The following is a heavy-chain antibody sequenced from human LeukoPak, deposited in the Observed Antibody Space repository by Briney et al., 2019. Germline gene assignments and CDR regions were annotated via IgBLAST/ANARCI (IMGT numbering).Heavy chain of an antibody. CDR2: IYYSGST. Sequence: SETLSLTCTVSGGSISSYYWSWIRQPPGKGLEWIGYIYYSGSTNYNPSLKSRVTISVDTSKNQFSLKLSSVPAADTAVYYCARRRSYYYDSSGYGDDAFDIWGQGTMVTVSS. J-gene: IGHJ3*02. CDR1: GGSISSYY. D-gene: IGHD3-22*01. V-gene: IGHV4-59*01. CDR3: ARRRSYYYDSSGYGDDAFDI.